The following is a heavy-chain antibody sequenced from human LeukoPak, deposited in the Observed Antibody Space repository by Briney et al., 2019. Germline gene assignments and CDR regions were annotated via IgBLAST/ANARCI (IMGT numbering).Heavy chain of an antibody. Sequence: ASVKVSCKASGYTFTGYYMHWVRQAPGQGLEWMGWINPNSGGTNYAQKFQGRVTMTRDTSISTAYMELSRLRSDDTAVYYCARDREGLRLGELSPYFDYWGRGTLVTVSS. J-gene: IGHJ4*02. CDR3: ARDREGLRLGELSPYFDY. V-gene: IGHV1-2*02. CDR2: INPNSGGT. D-gene: IGHD3-16*02. CDR1: GYTFTGYY.